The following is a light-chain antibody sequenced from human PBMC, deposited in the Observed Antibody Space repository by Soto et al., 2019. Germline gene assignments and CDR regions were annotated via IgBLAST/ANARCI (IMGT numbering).Light chain of an antibody. CDR3: CSYAGSYTFV. J-gene: IGLJ1*01. V-gene: IGLV2-11*01. Sequence: QSVLTQPRSVSRSPGQSVAISSTGTSSDVGGYNYVSWYQQHPGKAPKLMIYDVSKRPSGVPDRFSGSKSGNTASLTISGLQAEDEDDYYCCSYAGSYTFVFGTGTKVTVL. CDR2: DVS. CDR1: SSDVGGYNY.